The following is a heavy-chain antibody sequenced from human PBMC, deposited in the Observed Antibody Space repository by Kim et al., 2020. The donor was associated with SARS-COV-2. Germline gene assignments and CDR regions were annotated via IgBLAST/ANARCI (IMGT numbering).Heavy chain of an antibody. V-gene: IGHV1-46*01. CDR3: ARENRFGELLRAFDI. CDR1: GYTFTSYY. CDR2: INPSGGST. Sequence: ASVKVSCKASGYTFTSYYMHWVRQAPGQGLEWMGIINPSGGSTSYAQKFQGRVTMTRDTSTSTVYMELSSLRSEDTAVYYCARENRFGELLRAFDIWGQGTMVTVSS. J-gene: IGHJ3*02. D-gene: IGHD3-10*01.